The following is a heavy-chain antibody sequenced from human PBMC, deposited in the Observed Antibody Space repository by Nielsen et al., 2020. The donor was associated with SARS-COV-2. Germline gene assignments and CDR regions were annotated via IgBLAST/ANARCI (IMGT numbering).Heavy chain of an antibody. CDR3: ARSDSSGWSPGPTDGMDV. J-gene: IGHJ6*02. V-gene: IGHV1-24*01. Sequence: ASVKVSCKVSGYTLTELSMHWVRQAPGKGLEWMGGFDPEDGETIYAQKFQGRVTMTEDTSTDTAYMELSSLRSEDTAVYYCARSDSSGWSPGPTDGMDVWGQGTTVTVSS. D-gene: IGHD6-19*01. CDR1: GYTLTELS. CDR2: FDPEDGET.